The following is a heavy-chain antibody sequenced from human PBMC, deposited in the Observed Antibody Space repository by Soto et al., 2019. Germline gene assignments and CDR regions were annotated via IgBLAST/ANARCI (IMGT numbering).Heavy chain of an antibody. Sequence: PSETLSLTCAVYGGSFSGYYWSWIRQPPGKGLEWIGEINHSGSTNYNPSLKSRVTISVDTSKNQFSLKLSSVTAADTAVYYCARARNMVLMVDTRYYYYMDVWGKGTTVTVSS. V-gene: IGHV4-34*01. CDR3: ARARNMVLMVDTRYYYYMDV. J-gene: IGHJ6*03. D-gene: IGHD2-8*01. CDR1: GGSFSGYY. CDR2: INHSGST.